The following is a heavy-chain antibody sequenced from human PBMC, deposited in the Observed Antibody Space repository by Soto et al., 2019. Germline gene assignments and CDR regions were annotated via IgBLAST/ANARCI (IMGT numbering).Heavy chain of an antibody. J-gene: IGHJ5*02. CDR3: ASTFIVVVPAARPSDWFDP. CDR2: IYYSGST. CDR1: GGSISSSSDY. Sequence: PSETLSLTCTVSGGSISSSSDYWGWIRQPPGKGLEWIGSIYYSGSTYYNPSLKSRVTISVDTSKNQLSLKLSSVTAADTAVYYCASTFIVVVPAARPSDWFDPWGQGTLVTVSS. D-gene: IGHD2-2*01. V-gene: IGHV4-39*01.